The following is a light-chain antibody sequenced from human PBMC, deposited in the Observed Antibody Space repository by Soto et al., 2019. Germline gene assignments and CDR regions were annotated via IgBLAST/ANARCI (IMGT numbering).Light chain of an antibody. CDR1: SSNIGSLYD. V-gene: IGLV1-40*01. Sequence: QSVLTQPPSVSGAPGQRVTISCTGSSSNIGSLYDVHWYQQLPGTAPKLLIYDNSNRPSGVPDRFSGPKSGTSASLAITGLQAEDEADYYCQSYDSSLSASVFGGGTKVTVL. CDR2: DNS. CDR3: QSYDSSLSASV. J-gene: IGLJ2*01.